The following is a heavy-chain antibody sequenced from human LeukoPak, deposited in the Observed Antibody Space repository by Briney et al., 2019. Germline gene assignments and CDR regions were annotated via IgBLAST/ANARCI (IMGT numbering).Heavy chain of an antibody. Sequence: GGSLRLSCAASGFTFSNAWMSWVRQAPGKGLEWVSSISSSSSYIYYADSVKGRFTISRDNAKNSLYLQMNSLRAEDTAVYYCARDRAVDYWGQGTLVTVSS. CDR1: GFTFSNAW. CDR2: ISSSSSYI. V-gene: IGHV3-21*01. CDR3: ARDRAVDY. D-gene: IGHD4/OR15-4a*01. J-gene: IGHJ4*02.